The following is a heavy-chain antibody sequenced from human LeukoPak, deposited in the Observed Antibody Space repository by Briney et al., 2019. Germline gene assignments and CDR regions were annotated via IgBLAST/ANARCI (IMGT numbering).Heavy chain of an antibody. Sequence: ESGPTLVKPTQTLTLTCSFSGFSLSTTAMAVGWIRQPPGKALDWLAVHYWNNDKSYSPSLKSRLTITKDSSKNQVVLIMTNMDPVDTATYYCAHKGRGSGSFTMWGQGTLVTVSS. V-gene: IGHV2-5*01. D-gene: IGHD3-10*01. CDR2: HYWNNDK. CDR1: GFSLSTTAMA. J-gene: IGHJ4*02. CDR3: AHKGRGSGSFTM.